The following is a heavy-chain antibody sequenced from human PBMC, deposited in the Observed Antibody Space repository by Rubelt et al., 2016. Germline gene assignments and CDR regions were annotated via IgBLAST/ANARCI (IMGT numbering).Heavy chain of an antibody. CDR3: ARGDATVPRSYWYFDL. D-gene: IGHD4-17*01. V-gene: IGHV1-69*01. J-gene: IGHJ2*01. CDR2: IIPIFGTA. Sequence: QVQLVQSGAEVKKPESSVKVSCKASGGTFSSYAISWVRQAPGQGLEWMGGIIPIFGTANYAQKFQGRVTITADESPSTAYMELSSLRSEDTAVYYCARGDATVPRSYWYFDLWGRGTLVTVSS. CDR1: GGTFSSYA.